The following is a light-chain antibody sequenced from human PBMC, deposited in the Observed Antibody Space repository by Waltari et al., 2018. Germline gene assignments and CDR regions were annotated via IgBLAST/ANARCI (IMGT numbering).Light chain of an antibody. CDR1: QNIIRF. V-gene: IGKV1-39*01. CDR2: VAS. J-gene: IGKJ4*01. Sequence: DTQMTQSPSSLSASVGDRVSITCRASQNIIRFLNWYQHRPGNAPALLISVASTLHSGHPSRFTGSGSGRQFTRTLSRLQPEDSATYYCQQTYTLPLTFGGGTKVEI. CDR3: QQTYTLPLT.